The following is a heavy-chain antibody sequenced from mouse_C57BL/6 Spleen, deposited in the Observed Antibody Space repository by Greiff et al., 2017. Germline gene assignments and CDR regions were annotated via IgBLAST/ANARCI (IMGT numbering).Heavy chain of an antibody. V-gene: IGHV1-7*01. CDR1: GYTFTSYW. D-gene: IGHD1-1*01. CDR2: INPSSGYT. CDR3: ARPFMRD. Sequence: QVQLQQSGADLAKPGASVKLSCTASGYTFTSYWMHWVKQRPGQGLEWIGYINPSSGYTKYKQRFKDKATMTADKSCSTADMKLSGQTYEDSGVYYCARPFMRDWGQGTTVTVSS. J-gene: IGHJ2*01.